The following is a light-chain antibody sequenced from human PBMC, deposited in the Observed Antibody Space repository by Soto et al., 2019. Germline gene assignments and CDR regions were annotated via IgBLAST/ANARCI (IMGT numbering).Light chain of an antibody. CDR1: QSISNW. J-gene: IGKJ2*01. V-gene: IGKV1-5*03. CDR2: KAS. Sequence: DIQMTQSPSTLSASVGDRVTITCRASQSISNWLAWYQQKPGKAPKLLLCKASTLQSGVPSRFSGSGSGTEFTLTISSLQPDDFATYYCQQYNSYPYTFGQGTKLEIK. CDR3: QQYNSYPYT.